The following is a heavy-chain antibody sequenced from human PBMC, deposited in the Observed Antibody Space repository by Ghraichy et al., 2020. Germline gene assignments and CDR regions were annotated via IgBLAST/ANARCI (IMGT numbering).Heavy chain of an antibody. Sequence: GGSLRLSCAASGFTFSSYGMHWVRQAPGKGLEWVAVISYDGSNKYYADSVKGRFTVSRDNSKNTLYLQMNSLRAEDTAMFYCAKDSRGRLFFGGKCGGDCHSNWYFDLWGRGTLVTVSS. CDR1: GFTFSSYG. CDR3: AKDSRGRLFFGGKCGGDCHSNWYFDL. CDR2: ISYDGSNK. J-gene: IGHJ2*01. D-gene: IGHD2-21*01. V-gene: IGHV3-30*18.